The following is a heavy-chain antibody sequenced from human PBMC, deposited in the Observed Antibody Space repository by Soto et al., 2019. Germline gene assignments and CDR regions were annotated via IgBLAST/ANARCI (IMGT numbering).Heavy chain of an antibody. CDR2: ISAGGGTT. Sequence: EVQLLESGGDLVQPGGSLRLSCAASGFTFSSYAMSWVRQAPGKGLEWVSSISAGGGTTYYADSVKGRFTISRDNSKNTLYLQMNSLRAEDTAAYYCAKRLSYSSSWYYFDYWGQGTLVTVSS. J-gene: IGHJ4*02. CDR3: AKRLSYSSSWYYFDY. CDR1: GFTFSSYA. V-gene: IGHV3-23*01. D-gene: IGHD6-13*01.